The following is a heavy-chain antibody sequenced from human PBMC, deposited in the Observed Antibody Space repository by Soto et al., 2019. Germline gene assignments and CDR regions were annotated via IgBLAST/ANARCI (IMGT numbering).Heavy chain of an antibody. Sequence: PGGSLRLSCAASGFNFRNYGMHWVRQAPGKGLVWVSRINSDGRSTRYADSVKGRFTISRDNARNTLFLQMNSLRADDTAVYYCARVGVDTAVVDGGYYYYPLDVWGQGTTVTV. CDR3: ARVGVDTAVVDGGYYYYPLDV. J-gene: IGHJ6*02. CDR2: INSDGRST. D-gene: IGHD5-18*01. CDR1: GFNFRNYG. V-gene: IGHV3-74*01.